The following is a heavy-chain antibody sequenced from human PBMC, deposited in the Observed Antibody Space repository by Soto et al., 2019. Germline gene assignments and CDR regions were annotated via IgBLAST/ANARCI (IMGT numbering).Heavy chain of an antibody. D-gene: IGHD3-3*02. CDR3: PMNQLAISPPFDS. CDR1: GFTFRNYA. J-gene: IGHJ4*02. CDR2: INAGGGTT. V-gene: IGHV3-23*01. Sequence: GGSLRLSCAGSGFTFRNYAMTWVRQAPGKGLDWVSSINAGGGTTYYSDSVKGRFTISRDNSRNTLSLQMSSLRVEDTAVYFCPMNQLAISPPFDSWGQGT.